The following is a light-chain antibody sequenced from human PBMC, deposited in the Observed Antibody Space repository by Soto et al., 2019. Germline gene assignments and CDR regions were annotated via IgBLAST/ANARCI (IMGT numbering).Light chain of an antibody. J-gene: IGKJ4*01. CDR2: WAS. Sequence: DIVMTQSPDSLAVSLGERATINCKSSQSVLYSSKNKNYLAWYQQKPGQPPKLLIYWASTRESGVPDRFSGSGSGTDFTLTITSLQAEDVAVYYCQQYYTTPLLPFGGGTKVEIK. CDR3: QQYYTTPLLP. CDR1: QSVLYSSKNKNY. V-gene: IGKV4-1*01.